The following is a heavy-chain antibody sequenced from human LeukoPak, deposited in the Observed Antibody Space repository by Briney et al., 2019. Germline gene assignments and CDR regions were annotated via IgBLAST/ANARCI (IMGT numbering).Heavy chain of an antibody. Sequence: PGGSLRLSCAASGFPFSSYVMHWLRQTPGKGLEWVAVIWFDGGKIYFADSVKGQFTISRDNSKNTLYLQMNSLRAEDTAVYHCARDFANIRGGGYFDNWGQGTLVTVSS. CDR1: GFPFSSYV. D-gene: IGHD2/OR15-2a*01. V-gene: IGHV3-33*01. CDR3: ARDFANIRGGGYFDN. J-gene: IGHJ4*02. CDR2: IWFDGGKI.